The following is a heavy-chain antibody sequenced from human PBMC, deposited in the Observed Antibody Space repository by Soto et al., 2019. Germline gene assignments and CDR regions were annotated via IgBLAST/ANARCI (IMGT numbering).Heavy chain of an antibody. CDR3: ARNRYSGGYSYFDY. CDR1: GFTFSDYY. D-gene: IGHD1-26*01. CDR2: ISSSGTTI. J-gene: IGHJ4*02. V-gene: IGHV3-11*01. Sequence: QVQLVESGGGLVKPGGSLRLSCAASGFTFSDYYMSWVRQAPGKGLECVSYISSSGTTIYNADSVKGRFTISRDNAKNSLFLQMNSLRAEDTAVYFCARNRYSGGYSYFDYWGQGTVVTVSS.